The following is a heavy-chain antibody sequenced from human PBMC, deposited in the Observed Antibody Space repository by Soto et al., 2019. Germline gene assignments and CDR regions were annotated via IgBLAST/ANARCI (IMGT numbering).Heavy chain of an antibody. CDR2: ISSSGSYI. V-gene: IGHV3-21*01. Sequence: KSGGSLRLSCVVSGITFRSYRMNWVRQAPGKGLEWVSCISSSGSYIYYADSVKGRFTISRDNAKNSMYLQMNSLRVEDTAVYYCAPTDYGMDVWGQGTTVTVSS. CDR1: GITFRSYR. J-gene: IGHJ6*02. CDR3: APTDYGMDV.